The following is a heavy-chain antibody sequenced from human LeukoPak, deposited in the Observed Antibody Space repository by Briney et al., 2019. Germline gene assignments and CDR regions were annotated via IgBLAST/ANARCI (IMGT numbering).Heavy chain of an antibody. J-gene: IGHJ6*04. V-gene: IGHV3-66*01. Sequence: PGGSLRPSCAASGFTFSSYWMSWVRQAPGKGLEWVSVIYSGGSTFYADSVKGRFTISRDNAKNSLYLQMNSLRAEDTAVYYCAELGITMIGGVWGKGTTVTISS. D-gene: IGHD3-10*02. CDR3: AELGITMIGGV. CDR2: IYSGGST. CDR1: GFTFSSYW.